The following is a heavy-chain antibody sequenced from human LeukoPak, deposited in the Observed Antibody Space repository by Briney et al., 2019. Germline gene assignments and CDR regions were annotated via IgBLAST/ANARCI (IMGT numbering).Heavy chain of an antibody. D-gene: IGHD2-15*01. J-gene: IGHJ4*02. CDR2: FYYSGST. Sequence: SETLSLTCTVSGGSISSGGYYWSWIRQHPGKGLEWIGYFYYSGSTYYNPSLKSRVTISVDTSKNQFSLKLSSVTAAATAVYYCARGDCSGGSCYSDFWGQGTLVTVSS. CDR3: ARGDCSGGSCYSDF. V-gene: IGHV4-31*03. CDR1: GGSISSGGYY.